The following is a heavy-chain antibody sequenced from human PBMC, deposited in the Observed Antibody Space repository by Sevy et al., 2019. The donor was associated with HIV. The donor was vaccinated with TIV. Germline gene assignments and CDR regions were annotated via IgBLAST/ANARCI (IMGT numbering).Heavy chain of an antibody. D-gene: IGHD3-10*01. CDR1: GFAFSTYG. CDR2: IWYEGINK. CDR3: ARERRSSGIDY. J-gene: IGHJ4*01. V-gene: IGHV3-33*01. Sequence: GGSLRLSCTASGFAFSTYGMHWDRQAPGKGLEWVAIIWYEGINKDYAEPVKGRLTISRDNSKNTLYLQMNSLRVDDTAVYYCARERRSSGIDYWGQGTLVTVSS.